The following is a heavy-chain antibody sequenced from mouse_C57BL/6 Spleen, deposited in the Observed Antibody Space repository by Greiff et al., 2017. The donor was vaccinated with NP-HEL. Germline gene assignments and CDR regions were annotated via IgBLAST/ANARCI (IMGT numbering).Heavy chain of an antibody. Sequence: EVKVVESEGGLVQPGSSMKLSCTASGFTFSDYYMAWVRQVPEKGLEWVANINYDGSSTYYLDSLKSRFIISRDNAKNILYLQMSSLKSEDTATYYCARAYYSNWGYAMDYWGQGTSVTVSS. J-gene: IGHJ4*01. CDR3: ARAYYSNWGYAMDY. V-gene: IGHV5-16*01. CDR2: INYDGSST. CDR1: GFTFSDYY. D-gene: IGHD2-5*01.